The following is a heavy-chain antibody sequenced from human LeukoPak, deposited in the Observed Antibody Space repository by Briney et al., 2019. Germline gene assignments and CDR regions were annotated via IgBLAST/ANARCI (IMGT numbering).Heavy chain of an antibody. D-gene: IGHD1-7*01. CDR2: ISGSGVNT. V-gene: IGHV3-23*01. J-gene: IGHJ6*03. Sequence: GGSLRLSCAASGFTFSSYAMTWVRQAPGKGLEWVSGISGSGVNTYYADPVKARFTISRDNSKNTLYLQLNSLRAEDTAVYYCAKLGGPYNWDYAGLNYMDVWGKGTTFTVSS. CDR3: AKLGGPYNWDYAGLNYMDV. CDR1: GFTFSSYA.